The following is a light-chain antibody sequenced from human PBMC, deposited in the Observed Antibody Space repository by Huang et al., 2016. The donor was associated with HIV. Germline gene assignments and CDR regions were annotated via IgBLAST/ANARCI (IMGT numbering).Light chain of an antibody. J-gene: IGKJ4*01. CDR1: QDINNF. CDR2: DAS. CDR3: QQYDDVPIS. V-gene: IGKV1-33*01. Sequence: DIQMTQSPSSLSASVGDRVTITCQASQDINNFLKWYQQKPGKAPKLLILDASNLQKGVPSRFSGSGSGTHFTFTISSLQRDDIGTYYCQQYDDVPISFGGGTKV.